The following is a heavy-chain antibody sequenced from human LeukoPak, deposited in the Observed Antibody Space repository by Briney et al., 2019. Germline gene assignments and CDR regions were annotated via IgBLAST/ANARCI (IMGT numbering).Heavy chain of an antibody. J-gene: IGHJ4*02. V-gene: IGHV3-43*01. CDR2: ISWDGFST. CDR1: GFTFDDYT. CDR3: AKSDVPSIEAYYFGS. Sequence: GGSLRLSCAASGFTFDDYTMHWVRQTPGKGLEWISLISWDGFSTYYAASVKGRFTISRDNSKSSLYLQMDALTADDSGLYYCAKSDVPSIEAYYFGSWGQGTLVTVSS. D-gene: IGHD3-22*01.